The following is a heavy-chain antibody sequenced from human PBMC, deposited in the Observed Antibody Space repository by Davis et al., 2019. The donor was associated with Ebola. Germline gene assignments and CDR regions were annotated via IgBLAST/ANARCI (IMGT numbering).Heavy chain of an antibody. Sequence: PGGSLRLSCAASGFTFSNYAMTWVRQAPGKGLEWVSAIRIGGSNIYYADSVKGRFTISRDDSKNTLYLQMNSLGAEDTALYYCAKSLVQGGSNPAPMDVWGQGTTVTVSS. CDR3: AKSLVQGGSNPAPMDV. V-gene: IGHV3-23*05. J-gene: IGHJ6*02. CDR2: IRIGGSNI. CDR1: GFTFSNYA. D-gene: IGHD3-10*01.